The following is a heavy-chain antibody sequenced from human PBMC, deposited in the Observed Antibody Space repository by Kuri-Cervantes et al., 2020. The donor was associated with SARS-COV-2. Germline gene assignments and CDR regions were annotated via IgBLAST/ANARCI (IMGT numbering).Heavy chain of an antibody. Sequence: SLKISWAASGFTFDDYAMHWVQQAPVKGREWVSGISWNSGSIGYAYPVKGRFTISRDNDKNSLYLQMNSMRTEDTALYYCAKDMDYSGYDYPLDYWGQGTLVTVSS. D-gene: IGHD5-12*01. CDR1: GFTFDDYA. CDR3: AKDMDYSGYDYPLDY. J-gene: IGHJ4*01. V-gene: IGHV3-9*01. CDR2: ISWNSGSI.